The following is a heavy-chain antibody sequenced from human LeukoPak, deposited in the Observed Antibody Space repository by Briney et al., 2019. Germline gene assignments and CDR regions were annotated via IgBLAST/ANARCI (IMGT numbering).Heavy chain of an antibody. J-gene: IGHJ3*02. CDR3: ARDLRVFGVVGYAFDI. Sequence: PSETLSLTCTVSGYSISSGYYWGWIRQPPGKGLEWIGSIYHSGSTYYNPSLKSRVTISVDRSKNQFSLKLSSVTAADTAVYYCARDLRVFGVVGYAFDIWGQGTMVTVSS. CDR1: GYSISSGYY. CDR2: IYHSGST. D-gene: IGHD3-3*01. V-gene: IGHV4-38-2*02.